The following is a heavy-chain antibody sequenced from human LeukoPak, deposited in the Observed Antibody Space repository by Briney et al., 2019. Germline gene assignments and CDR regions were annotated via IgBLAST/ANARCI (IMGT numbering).Heavy chain of an antibody. CDR3: ARVGMLPYSVHYYFDY. D-gene: IGHD2-21*01. Sequence: SETLSLTCTVSGGSISSGGYYWSWIRQHPGKGLEWIGHIYYRGSTYYNPSLKSRVTISVDTSKNQFSLRLSSVTAADTAVYYCARVGMLPYSVHYYFDYWGQGTLVTVSS. CDR1: GGSISSGGYY. V-gene: IGHV4-31*03. CDR2: IYYRGST. J-gene: IGHJ4*02.